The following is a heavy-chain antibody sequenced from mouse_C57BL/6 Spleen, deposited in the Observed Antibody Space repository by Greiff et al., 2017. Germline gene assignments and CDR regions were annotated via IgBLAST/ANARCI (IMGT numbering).Heavy chain of an antibody. CDR2: IRNKANGYTT. CDR1: GFTFTDYY. D-gene: IGHD3-3*01. J-gene: IGHJ2*01. Sequence: EVKLMESGGGLVQPGGSLSLSCAASGFTFTDYYMSWVRQPPGKALEWLGFIRNKANGYTTEYSASVMGRFTISRDNSQSILYLQMNALRAEDSATYYCARYGAGYFDYWGQGTTLTVSS. V-gene: IGHV7-3*01. CDR3: ARYGAGYFDY.